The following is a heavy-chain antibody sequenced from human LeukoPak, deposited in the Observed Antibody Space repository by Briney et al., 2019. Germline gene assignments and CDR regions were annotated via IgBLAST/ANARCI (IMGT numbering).Heavy chain of an antibody. Sequence: GGSLRLSCAASGFTFSSYGMHWVRQAPGKGLEWVAVIWYDGSNKYYADSVKGRFTISRDNSKNTLYLQMNSLRAEDTAVYYCARDRDSSGYPDDYWGQGTLVTVSP. CDR3: ARDRDSSGYPDDY. D-gene: IGHD3-22*01. V-gene: IGHV3-33*01. CDR2: IWYDGSNK. CDR1: GFTFSSYG. J-gene: IGHJ4*02.